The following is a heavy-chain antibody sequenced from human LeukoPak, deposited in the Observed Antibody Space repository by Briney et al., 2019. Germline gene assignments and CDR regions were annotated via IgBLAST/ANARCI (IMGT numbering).Heavy chain of an antibody. Sequence: PSETLSLTCTVSGGSISSGSYYWSWIRQPAGKGLEWIGRFYISGSTNYNPSLKSRVTISVDTSKNQFSLKLSSVTAADTAVYYCARCRSKGSYYDAFDIWGQGTMVTVSS. J-gene: IGHJ3*02. D-gene: IGHD1-26*01. V-gene: IGHV4-61*02. CDR2: FYISGST. CDR3: ARCRSKGSYYDAFDI. CDR1: GGSISSGSYY.